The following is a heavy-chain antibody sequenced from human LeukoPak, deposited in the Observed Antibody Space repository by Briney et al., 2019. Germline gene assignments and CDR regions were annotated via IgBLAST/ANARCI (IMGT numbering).Heavy chain of an antibody. V-gene: IGHV1-2*02. Sequence: ASVKVSCKASGYTFTGYYMHWVRQAPGQGLEWMGWINPNSGGTNYAQKFQGRVTMTRDTSISTAYMELSRLRSDDTAVYYCARDLMMDSSGYTPINWFDPWGQGTLVTVSS. CDR3: ARDLMMDSSGYTPINWFDP. J-gene: IGHJ5*02. CDR2: INPNSGGT. D-gene: IGHD3-22*01. CDR1: GYTFTGYY.